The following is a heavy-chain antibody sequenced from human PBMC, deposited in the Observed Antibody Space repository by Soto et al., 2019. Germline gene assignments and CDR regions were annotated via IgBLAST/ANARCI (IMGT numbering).Heavy chain of an antibody. CDR2: IYYSGST. Sequence: SETLSLTCTVSGGSISSYYWSWIRQPPGKGLEWIGCIYYSGSTNYNPSLKSRVTISVDTSKNQFSLKLSSVTAADTAVYYCARVGVAVAGRLGLPLGYYYYYMDVWGKGTTVTVSS. D-gene: IGHD6-19*01. J-gene: IGHJ6*03. CDR3: ARVGVAVAGRLGLPLGYYYYYMDV. V-gene: IGHV4-59*01. CDR1: GGSISSYY.